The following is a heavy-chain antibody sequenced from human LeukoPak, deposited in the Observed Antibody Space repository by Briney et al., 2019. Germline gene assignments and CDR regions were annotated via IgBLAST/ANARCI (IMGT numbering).Heavy chain of an antibody. CDR3: FASSGRGYYYYMDV. CDR1: GDTFTNYD. CDR2: IIPIFGTA. Sequence: ASVKVSCKTSGDTFTNYDINWVRQATGQGLEWMGGIIPIFGTANYAQKFQGRVTITADKSTSTAYMELSSLRSEDTAVYYCFASSGRGYYYYMDVWGKGTTVTVSS. J-gene: IGHJ6*03. D-gene: IGHD6-6*01. V-gene: IGHV1-69*06.